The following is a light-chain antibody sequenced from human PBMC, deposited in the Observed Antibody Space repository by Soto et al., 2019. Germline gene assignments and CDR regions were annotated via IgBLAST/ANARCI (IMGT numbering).Light chain of an antibody. Sequence: QSALTQPRSVSGSPGQSVTISCTGTSSDVGGYNFVSWYQQHPGKAPKLMIYDVSKRPSGVPDRFSGSKSGNTASVTISGLKAEDDADYYCCSYAGSYTWVFGTGTKVTVL. CDR2: DVS. V-gene: IGLV2-11*01. J-gene: IGLJ1*01. CDR1: SSDVGGYNF. CDR3: CSYAGSYTWV.